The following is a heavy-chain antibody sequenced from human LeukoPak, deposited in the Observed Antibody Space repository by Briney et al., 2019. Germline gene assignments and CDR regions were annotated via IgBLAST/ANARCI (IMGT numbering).Heavy chain of an antibody. CDR1: GFTFSSYS. CDR3: ATLTYYYDSSGYFY. D-gene: IGHD3-22*01. J-gene: IGHJ4*02. V-gene: IGHV3-21*01. CDR2: ISSSSSYI. Sequence: PGGSLRLSCAASGFTFSSYSMNWVRQAPGKGLEWVSSISSSSSYIYYADSVKGRFTISRDNAKNSLYLQMNSLRAEDTAVYYCATLTYYYDSSGYFYWGQGTLVTVSS.